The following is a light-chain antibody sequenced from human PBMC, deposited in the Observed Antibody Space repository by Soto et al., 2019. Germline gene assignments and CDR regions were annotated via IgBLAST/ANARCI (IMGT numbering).Light chain of an antibody. Sequence: QSALTQPPSASGSPGQSVTISCTGTSSDVGGYNYVSWYQQHPGKAPKLMIYEVSKRPSGVPDRFSGSKSGNTAPLTVSGIQAEDEADYYCSSYAGSNNLVFGGGTKLTVL. CDR1: SSDVGGYNY. J-gene: IGLJ2*01. V-gene: IGLV2-8*01. CDR2: EVS. CDR3: SSYAGSNNLV.